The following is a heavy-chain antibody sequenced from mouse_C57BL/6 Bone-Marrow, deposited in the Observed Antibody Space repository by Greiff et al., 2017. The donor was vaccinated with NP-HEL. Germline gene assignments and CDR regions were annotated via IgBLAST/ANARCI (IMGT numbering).Heavy chain of an antibody. D-gene: IGHD2-1*01. V-gene: IGHV5-16*01. CDR3: ARDYYGNYAWYFDV. J-gene: IGHJ1*03. CDR2: INYDGSST. Sequence: EVKLVESEGGLVQPGSSMKLSCTASGFTFSDYYMAWVRQVPEKGLEWVANINYDGSSTYYLDSLKSRFIISRDNAKNILYLQMSSLKSEDTATYYCARDYYGNYAWYFDVWGTGTTVTVSS. CDR1: GFTFSDYY.